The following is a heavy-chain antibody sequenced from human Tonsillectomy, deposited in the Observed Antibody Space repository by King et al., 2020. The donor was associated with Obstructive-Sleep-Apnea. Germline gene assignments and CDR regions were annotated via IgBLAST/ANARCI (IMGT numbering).Heavy chain of an antibody. J-gene: IGHJ4*02. CDR1: GFTFSSCA. V-gene: IGHV3-23*04. CDR3: AKVPPRMVRGFIPPDY. Sequence: VQLVESGGGLVQPGGSLRLSCAASGFTFSSCAMSWFRQAPGKGLEWVSAVSGSGGSTYYADSVKGRFTSSRDNSKNTLYLQMNSLRAEETAVYSCAKVPPRMVRGFIPPDYWGQGTLVTVSS. D-gene: IGHD3-10*01. CDR2: VSGSGGST.